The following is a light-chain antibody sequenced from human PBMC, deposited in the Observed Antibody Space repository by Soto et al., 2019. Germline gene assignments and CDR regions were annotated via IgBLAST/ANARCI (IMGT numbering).Light chain of an antibody. J-gene: IGLJ1*01. CDR3: CSYSGSSPYV. CDR1: SSDVGAYNY. Sequence: QSALAQPASVSGSPGQSITISCTGTSSDVGAYNYVSWYQHHPGKVPRLMIFDVSNRPSGVSNRFSGSKSGNTASLTISGLQAEDEADYYCCSYSGSSPYVFGAGTKVTVL. V-gene: IGLV2-14*03. CDR2: DVS.